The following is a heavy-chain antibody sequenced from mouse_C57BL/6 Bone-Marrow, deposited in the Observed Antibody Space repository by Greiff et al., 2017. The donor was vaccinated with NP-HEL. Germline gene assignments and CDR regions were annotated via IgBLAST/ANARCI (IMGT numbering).Heavy chain of an antibody. D-gene: IGHD2-2*01. CDR2: IYPGSGST. J-gene: IGHJ1*03. V-gene: IGHV1-55*01. Sequence: QESGAELVKPGASVKMSCKASGYTFTSYWITWVKQRPGQGLEWFGDIYPGSGSTNYNEKFKSKATLTVDTSSSTAYMQLSSLTSEDSAVYYCEGGLPHFDVWGTGTTVTVSS. CDR3: EGGLPHFDV. CDR1: GYTFTSYW.